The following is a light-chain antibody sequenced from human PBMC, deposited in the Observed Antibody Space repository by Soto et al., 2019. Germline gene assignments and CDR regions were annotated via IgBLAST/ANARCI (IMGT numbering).Light chain of an antibody. CDR3: QQYHRYST. J-gene: IGKJ1*01. V-gene: IGKV1-13*02. Sequence: AIQMTQSPSSLSASVGDRVTISCRASQGIRNDLGWYQQKPGKAPKLLIYDVSTLDSGVPSRFSGSASGTEFTLTISSLESDDFATYYCQQYHRYSTFGQGTKVDI. CDR2: DVS. CDR1: QGIRND.